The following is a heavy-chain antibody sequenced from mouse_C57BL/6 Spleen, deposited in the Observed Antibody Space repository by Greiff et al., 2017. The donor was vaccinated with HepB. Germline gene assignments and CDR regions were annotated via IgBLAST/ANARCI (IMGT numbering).Heavy chain of an antibody. CDR3: VRGRGTGYFDV. V-gene: IGHV3-6*01. J-gene: IGHJ1*03. Sequence: VQLKESGPGLVKPSQSLSLTCSVTGYSITSGYYWNWIRQFPGNKLEWMGYISYDGSNNYNPSLKNRISITRDTSKNQFFLKLNSVTTEDTATYYGVRGRGTGYFDVWGTGTTVTVSS. D-gene: IGHD3-3*01. CDR2: ISYDGSN. CDR1: GYSITSGYY.